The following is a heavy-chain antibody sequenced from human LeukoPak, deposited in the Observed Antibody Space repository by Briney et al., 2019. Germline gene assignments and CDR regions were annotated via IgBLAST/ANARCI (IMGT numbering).Heavy chain of an antibody. J-gene: IGHJ4*02. D-gene: IGHD3-22*01. CDR1: GGSISSYY. Sequence: SETLSLTRTVSGGSISSYYWSWILQPPGKGLEWIGYIYYSGSTNYNPSLKSRVTISVDTSKNQFSLKLSSVTAADTAVYYCASGVLSDYDSSGYYGFDYWGQGTLVTVSS. CDR2: IYYSGST. V-gene: IGHV4-59*01. CDR3: ASGVLSDYDSSGYYGFDY.